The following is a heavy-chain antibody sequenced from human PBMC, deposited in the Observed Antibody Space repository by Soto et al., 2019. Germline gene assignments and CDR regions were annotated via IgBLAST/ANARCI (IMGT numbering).Heavy chain of an antibody. CDR3: ARWVTTGPDY. CDR2: IYYSGST. V-gene: IGHV4-39*07. CDR1: GGSISSSSYY. Sequence: SETLSLTCTVSGGSISSSSYYWGWIRQPPGKGLEWIGSIYYSGSTYYNPSLKSRVTISVDTSKNQFSLKLSSVTAADTAVYYCARWVTTGPDYWGQGTLVTVSS. J-gene: IGHJ4*02. D-gene: IGHD4-4*01.